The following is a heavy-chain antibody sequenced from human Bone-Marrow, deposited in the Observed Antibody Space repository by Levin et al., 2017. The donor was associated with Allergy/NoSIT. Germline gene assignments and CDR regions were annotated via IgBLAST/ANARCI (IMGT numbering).Heavy chain of an antibody. Sequence: EASVKVSCKASGYTFTDNYIHWVRQAPGQGLEWMGIINPSDDGTTYAQKFQGRVTMTTDTSTSTVYMDLSSLRSEDTAMYYCARVFYEQPAGVGFDIWGQGTMVTVSS. D-gene: IGHD2-2*01. CDR1: GYTFTDNY. J-gene: IGHJ3*02. CDR2: INPSDDGT. CDR3: ARVFYEQPAGVGFDI. V-gene: IGHV1-46*01.